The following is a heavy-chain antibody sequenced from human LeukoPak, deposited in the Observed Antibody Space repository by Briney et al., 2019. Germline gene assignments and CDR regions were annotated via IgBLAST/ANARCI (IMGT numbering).Heavy chain of an antibody. D-gene: IGHD3-10*01. V-gene: IGHV1-8*01. CDR2: MNPNSGNT. J-gene: IGHJ4*02. Sequence: ASVKVSCKASGYTFTSYDINWVRQATGQGLEWMGWMNPNSGNTGYAQKFQGRVTMTRNTSISTAYMELSSLRSEDTAVYYCARGITMVRGDDYWGQGTLVTVSS. CDR3: ARGITMVRGDDY. CDR1: GYTFTSYD.